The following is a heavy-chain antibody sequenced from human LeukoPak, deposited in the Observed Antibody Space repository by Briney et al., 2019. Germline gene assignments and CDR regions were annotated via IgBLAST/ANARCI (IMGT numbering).Heavy chain of an antibody. Sequence: ASVKVSCKASGYTFTSYGISWVRQAPGQGLEWMGWISAYNGNTNYAQKLQGRVTMTTDISTSTAYMELRSLRSDDTAVYYCARGRGGYDPGSYYYYYMDVWGKGTTVTVSS. V-gene: IGHV1-18*01. CDR2: ISAYNGNT. CDR1: GYTFTSYG. J-gene: IGHJ6*03. D-gene: IGHD5-12*01. CDR3: ARGRGGYDPGSYYYYYMDV.